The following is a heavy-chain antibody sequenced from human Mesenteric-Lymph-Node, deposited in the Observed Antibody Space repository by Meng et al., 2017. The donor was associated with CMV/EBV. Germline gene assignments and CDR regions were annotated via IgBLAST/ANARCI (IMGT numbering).Heavy chain of an antibody. D-gene: IGHD6-13*01. CDR3: ARDFRYSSPVVGYYYGMDV. V-gene: IGHV3-21*01. CDR1: GFTFSSYS. CDR2: ISSSSSYI. J-gene: IGHJ6*02. Sequence: GGSLRLSCAASGFTFSSYSMNWVRQAPGKGLEWVSSISSSSSYIYYADSVKGRFTISRDNAKNSLYLQRNSLRAEDTAVYYCARDFRYSSPVVGYYYGMDVWGQGTTVTVSS.